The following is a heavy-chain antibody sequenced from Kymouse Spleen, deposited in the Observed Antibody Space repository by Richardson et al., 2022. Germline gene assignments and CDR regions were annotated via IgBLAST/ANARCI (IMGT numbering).Heavy chain of an antibody. CDR1: GYTFTSYA. CDR2: INAGNGNT. D-gene: IGHD3-10*01. V-gene: IGHV1-3*01. CDR3: ARDLTMVRGVIPFDY. J-gene: IGHJ4*02. Sequence: QVQLVQSGAEVKKPGASVKVSCKASGYTFTSYAMHWVRQAPGQRLEWMGWINAGNGNTKYSQKFQGRVTITRDTSASTAYMELSSLRSEDTAVYYCARDLTMVRGVIPFDYWGQGTLVTVSS.